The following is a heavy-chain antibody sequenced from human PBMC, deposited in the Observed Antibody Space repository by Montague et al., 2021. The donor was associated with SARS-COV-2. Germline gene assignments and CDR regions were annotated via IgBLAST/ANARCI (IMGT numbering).Heavy chain of an antibody. CDR2: IHYTGSA. D-gene: IGHD6-19*01. CDR1: GGSINNYY. V-gene: IGHV4-59*08. Sequence: SETLSLTCTVSGGSINNYYWSWIRHPPAKGPEWIAFIHYTGSANYNPSLKSRATISVDPYKNQCSLKLTSVTAADAALYYCARHLAVGTSGFDIWGQGTMVTVSS. CDR3: ARHLAVGTSGFDI. J-gene: IGHJ3*02.